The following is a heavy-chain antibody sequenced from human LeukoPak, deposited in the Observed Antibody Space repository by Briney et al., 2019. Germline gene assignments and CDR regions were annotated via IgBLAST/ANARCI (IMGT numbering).Heavy chain of an antibody. D-gene: IGHD3-22*01. J-gene: IGHJ6*02. CDR3: ARDLNTHYYDSSGGYGMDV. CDR2: ISAYNGNT. V-gene: IGHV1-18*01. Sequence: ASVKVSCKASGYTFTSYGISWVRQAPGPGLEWMGWISAYNGNTNYAQKLQGRVTMTTDTSTSTAYKELRSLRSDDTAVYYCARDLNTHYYDSSGGYGMDVWGQGTTVTVSS. CDR1: GYTFTSYG.